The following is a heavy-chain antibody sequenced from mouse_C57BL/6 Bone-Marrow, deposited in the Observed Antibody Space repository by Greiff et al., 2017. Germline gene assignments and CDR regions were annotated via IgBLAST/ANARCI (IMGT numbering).Heavy chain of an antibody. CDR2: IDPSDSYT. V-gene: IGHV1-50*01. CDR1: GYTFTSYW. Sequence: VQLQQPGAELVKPGASVKLSCKASGYTFTSYWMQWVKQRPGQGLEWIGEIDPSDSYTNYNQKFKGKATLTVDTSSSTAYMQLSSLTSEDSAVYYCARSGANGDAYWGQGTLVTVSA. D-gene: IGHD4-1*01. J-gene: IGHJ3*01. CDR3: ARSGANGDAY.